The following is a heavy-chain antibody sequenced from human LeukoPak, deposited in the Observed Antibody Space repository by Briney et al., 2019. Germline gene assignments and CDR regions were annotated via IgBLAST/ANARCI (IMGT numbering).Heavy chain of an antibody. Sequence: SETLSLTCTVSGGSISGWYWSWIRQPPGKGLEWIGYIYGSGYTNYNPSLKSRVTMSIDTSKNHFSLKLTSVTAADTASYCGARETSLAGFASGLGFNYWGQGILVTVSS. V-gene: IGHV4-59*01. J-gene: IGHJ4*02. CDR3: ARETSLAGFASGLGFNY. CDR1: GGSISGWY. CDR2: IYGSGYT. D-gene: IGHD6-19*01.